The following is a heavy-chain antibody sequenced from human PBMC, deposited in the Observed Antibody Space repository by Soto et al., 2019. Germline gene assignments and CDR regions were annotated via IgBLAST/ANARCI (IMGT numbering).Heavy chain of an antibody. V-gene: IGHV3-74*01. D-gene: IGHD5-12*01. CDR1: GFTFSSYC. Sequence: GGSLRLSCAASGFTFSSYCMHWVRQAPGKGLVWVSCINGDGSSTGYADSVKGRFTISRDNAKNTLYLQMNSRRAEDTAVYYCARGSYSGYEYREYWGQGTLVTVSS. CDR3: ARGSYSGYEYREY. CDR2: INGDGSST. J-gene: IGHJ4*02.